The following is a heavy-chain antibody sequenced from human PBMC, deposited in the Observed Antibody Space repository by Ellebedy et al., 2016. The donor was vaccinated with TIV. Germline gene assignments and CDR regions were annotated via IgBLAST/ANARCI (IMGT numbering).Heavy chain of an antibody. CDR3: TRERGDYSGRGQAFDY. Sequence: GESLKISCAASGFTFSSYWMNWVRQAPGKGLEWVANIKQDGSEKDYVDSVKGRFTISRDNAKNSLYLQMTTLRADDTALYYCTRERGDYSGRGQAFDYWGRGTLVTVSS. CDR2: IKQDGSEK. V-gene: IGHV3-7*01. J-gene: IGHJ4*02. D-gene: IGHD3-10*02. CDR1: GFTFSSYW.